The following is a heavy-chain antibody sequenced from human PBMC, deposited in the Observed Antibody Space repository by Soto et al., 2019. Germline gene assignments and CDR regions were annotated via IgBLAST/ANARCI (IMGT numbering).Heavy chain of an antibody. J-gene: IGHJ4*02. CDR2: IYYSGST. Sequence: PSETLSLTCTVSGGSISSSSYYWGWIRQPPGKGLEWIGSIYYSGSTYYNPSLKSRVTISVDTSKNQFSLKLSSVTAADTAVYYCARHYGSGSYSLDYWGQGTLVTVSS. V-gene: IGHV4-39*01. CDR3: ARHYGSGSYSLDY. D-gene: IGHD3-10*01. CDR1: GGSISSSSYY.